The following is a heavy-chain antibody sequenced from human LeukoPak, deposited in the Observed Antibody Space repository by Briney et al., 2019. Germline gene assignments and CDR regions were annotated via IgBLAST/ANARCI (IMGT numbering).Heavy chain of an antibody. Sequence: GGSLRLSCAASGFTFSSYAMSWVRQAPGKGLEWVSAISGSGGSTYYADSVKGRFTISRDNSKNTLYLQMNSPRAEDTAVYYCAKANSEYYDILTGYYLPYYFDYWGQGTLVTVSS. CDR1: GFTFSSYA. D-gene: IGHD3-9*01. J-gene: IGHJ4*02. CDR2: ISGSGGST. V-gene: IGHV3-23*01. CDR3: AKANSEYYDILTGYYLPYYFDY.